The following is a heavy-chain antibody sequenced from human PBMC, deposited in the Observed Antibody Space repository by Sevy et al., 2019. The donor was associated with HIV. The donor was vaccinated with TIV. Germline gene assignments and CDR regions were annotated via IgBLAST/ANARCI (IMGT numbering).Heavy chain of an antibody. CDR2: ISIIGSTI. D-gene: IGHD3-10*01. CDR3: ARPSGTMVRGVISY. CDR1: GFPFSDYY. J-gene: IGHJ1*01. V-gene: IGHV3-11*01. Sequence: GGSLRLSCAASGFPFSDYYMSWIRQAPVKGLEWVSYISIIGSTINYADSAKGRFTISRDKPRNSLYLQMNSLRAEATAVYYCARPSGTMVRGVISYWGQGTLVTVSS.